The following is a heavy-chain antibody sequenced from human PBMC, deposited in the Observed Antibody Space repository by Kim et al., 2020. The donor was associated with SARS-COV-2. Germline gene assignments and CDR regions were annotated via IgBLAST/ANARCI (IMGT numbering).Heavy chain of an antibody. Sequence: IDYAASVKGRFTISRDDSKNTVNLQMNRLKTEDTAVYYCTTVGDGYSLDDWGQGALVTVSS. J-gene: IGHJ4*02. V-gene: IGHV3-15*01. D-gene: IGHD5-18*01. CDR2: I. CDR3: TTVGDGYSLDD.